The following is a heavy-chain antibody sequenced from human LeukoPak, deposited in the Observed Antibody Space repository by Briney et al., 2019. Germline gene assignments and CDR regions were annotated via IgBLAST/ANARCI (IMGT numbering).Heavy chain of an antibody. CDR3: ARDARGGLGSGMDV. CDR2: ISSSSSYT. D-gene: IGHD3-16*01. CDR1: GFTFSDWY. J-gene: IGHJ6*02. Sequence: GGSLRLSCAASGFTFSDWYMSWIRQAPGKGLEWVSYISSSSSYTNYADSVKGRFTISRDNAKNSLYLQMDSLRAEDTAVYYCARDARGGLGSGMDVWGQRTTVTVSS. V-gene: IGHV3-11*06.